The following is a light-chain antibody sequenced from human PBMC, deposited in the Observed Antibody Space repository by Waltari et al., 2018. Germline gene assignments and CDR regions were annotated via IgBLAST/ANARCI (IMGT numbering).Light chain of an antibody. CDR3: QHYVRLPVT. V-gene: IGKV3-20*01. J-gene: IGKJ1*01. Sequence: IVLTQSPGTLSLSPGERATLSCTASQSVGTFLVWYQQKPGQAPSLLIQGASTRATGIPDRFSGSGSGTDFSLTISRLEPEDFAMYYCQHYVRLPVTFGQGTKVEI. CDR1: QSVGTF. CDR2: GAS.